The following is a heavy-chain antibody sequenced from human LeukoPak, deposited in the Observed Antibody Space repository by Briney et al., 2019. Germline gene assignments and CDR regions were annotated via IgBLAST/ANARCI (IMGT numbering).Heavy chain of an antibody. CDR2: IKQDGSEK. CDR3: ATDVDTAIDVY. Sequence: GGASRLSCAASGVTFSGNWMSWVGQAPGKRLEWVANIKQDGSEKYYVDSVKGRFTISRDNAKNSLYLQMNSLRAEDTAVYYCATDVDTAIDVYWGQGTLVTVSS. J-gene: IGHJ4*02. CDR1: GVTFSGNW. V-gene: IGHV3-7*01. D-gene: IGHD5-18*01.